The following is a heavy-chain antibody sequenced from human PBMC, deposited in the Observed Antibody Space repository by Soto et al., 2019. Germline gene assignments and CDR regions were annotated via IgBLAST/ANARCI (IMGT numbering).Heavy chain of an antibody. CDR2: ISPDGGEI. CDR1: GFTFSNSW. V-gene: IGHV3-7*01. Sequence: LVESAGGLVQPGGSLRLSCAASGFTFSNSWMSWVRRSPEKGPEWVASISPDGGEIYYVDSVKGRFTISRDNTRNSLYLQMISLRAEDTAVYYCAKGPRWGQGTLVTVSS. CDR3: AKGPR. J-gene: IGHJ4*02.